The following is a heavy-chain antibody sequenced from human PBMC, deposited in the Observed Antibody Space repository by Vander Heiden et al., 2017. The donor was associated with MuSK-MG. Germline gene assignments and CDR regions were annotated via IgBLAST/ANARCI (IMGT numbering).Heavy chain of an antibody. J-gene: IGHJ4*02. CDR1: GITVRSNY. Sequence: EVQLVESGGGLVLPGGSLRLPCPASGITVRSNYMSWVRLAPGKGLEWVSVVYSGGSTYYADSVKGRFTISRDNSKNTLYVQMNSLRAEDTAVYYCARGFLGSSGYFFDYWGQGTLVTVSS. CDR2: VYSGGST. D-gene: IGHD3-22*01. CDR3: ARGFLGSSGYFFDY. V-gene: IGHV3-66*01.